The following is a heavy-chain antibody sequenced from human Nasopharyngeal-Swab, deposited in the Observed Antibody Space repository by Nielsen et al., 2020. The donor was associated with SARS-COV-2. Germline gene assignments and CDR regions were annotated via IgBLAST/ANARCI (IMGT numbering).Heavy chain of an antibody. D-gene: IGHD6-13*01. V-gene: IGHV1-46*01. J-gene: IGHJ4*02. CDR1: GYTFTSYY. CDR2: INPSGGST. Sequence: ASVKVSCKASGYTFTSYYMHWVRQAPGQGLEWMGIINPSGGSTRYAQKLQGRVTMTTDTSTSTAYMELRSLRSDDTAVYYCARDSRGSWYLSDWGQGTLVTVSS. CDR3: ARDSRGSWYLSD.